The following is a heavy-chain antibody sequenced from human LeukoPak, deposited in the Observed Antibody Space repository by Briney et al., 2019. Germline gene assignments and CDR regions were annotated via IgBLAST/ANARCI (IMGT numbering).Heavy chain of an antibody. V-gene: IGHV3-30*02. CDR1: GFTFSSYG. CDR3: AKTRAIGELFPCDY. CDR2: IRYDGSNK. J-gene: IGHJ4*02. D-gene: IGHD3-10*01. Sequence: GGSLRLSCAASGFTFSSYGMHWVRQAPGKGLEWVAFIRYDGSNKYYADSVKGRFTISRDNSKNTLYLQMNTLRAEDTAVYYCAKTRAIGELFPCDYWGQGTLVTVSS.